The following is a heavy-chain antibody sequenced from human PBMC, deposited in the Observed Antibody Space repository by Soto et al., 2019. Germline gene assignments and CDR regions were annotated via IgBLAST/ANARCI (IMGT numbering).Heavy chain of an antibody. D-gene: IGHD2-15*01. J-gene: IGHJ5*02. V-gene: IGHV3-49*03. CDR2: IRSKAYGGTT. CDR3: TYGVVVVAATRSLWFDP. Sequence: GGSLRLSCTASGFTFGDYAMSWFRQAPGKGLEWVGFIRSKAYGGTTEYAASVKGRFTISRDDSKSIAYLQMNSLKTEDTAVYYCTYGVVVVAATRSLWFDPWGQGTLVTVSS. CDR1: GFTFGDYA.